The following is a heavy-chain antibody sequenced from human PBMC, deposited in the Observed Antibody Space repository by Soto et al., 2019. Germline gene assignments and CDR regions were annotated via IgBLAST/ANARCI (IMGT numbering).Heavy chain of an antibody. CDR1: GFTFSSYA. J-gene: IGHJ6*02. CDR3: AKVSSAVRYFDWLPPHYGMDV. V-gene: IGHV3-23*01. D-gene: IGHD3-9*01. Sequence: PGGSLRLSCAASGFTFSSYAMSWVRQAPGKGLEWVSAISGSGGSTYYADSVKGRFTISRDNSKNTLYLQMNSLRAEDTAVYYCAKVSSAVRYFDWLPPHYGMDVWGQGTTVTVSS. CDR2: ISGSGGST.